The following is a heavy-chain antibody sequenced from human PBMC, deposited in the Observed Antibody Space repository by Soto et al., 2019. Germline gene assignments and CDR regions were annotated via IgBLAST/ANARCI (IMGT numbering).Heavy chain of an antibody. CDR2: IWYDGNDK. CDR3: ARKDDGYYFYGMDV. V-gene: IGHV3-33*01. CDR1: GFTFSAYG. J-gene: IGHJ6*02. Sequence: LRLSCAATGFTFSAYGMHWVRQAPGKGLEWVALIWYDGNDKYYADFVKGRFTVSRDNARNTLSLQMSSLRAEDTAVYYCARKDDGYYFYGMDVWGQGTTVTVSS.